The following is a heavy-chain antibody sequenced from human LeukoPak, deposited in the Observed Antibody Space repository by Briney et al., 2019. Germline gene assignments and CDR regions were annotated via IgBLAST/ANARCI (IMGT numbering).Heavy chain of an antibody. Sequence: GGSLRLSCAASGFTLSSYWMSWVRQAPGKGLEWVANIKQDGSAIYYVDSVKGRFTISRDNAKNSLYLQMNSLRAEDTAVYYCTRERGSSGYYPTYYFDYWGQGTLVTVSS. J-gene: IGHJ4*02. CDR3: TRERGSSGYYPTYYFDY. V-gene: IGHV3-7*03. CDR1: GFTLSSYW. CDR2: IKQDGSAI. D-gene: IGHD3-22*01.